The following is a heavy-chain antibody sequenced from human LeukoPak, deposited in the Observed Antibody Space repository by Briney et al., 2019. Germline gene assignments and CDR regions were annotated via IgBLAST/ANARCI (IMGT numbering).Heavy chain of an antibody. CDR2: IIPIFGTA. Sequence: GASVKVSCKASGGTFSSYAISWVRQAPGQGLEWMGRIIPIFGTANYAQKFQGRVTITTDESTSTAYMELSSLRSEDTAVYYRARYKGHGYDYWGQGTLVTVSS. D-gene: IGHD5-18*01. CDR3: ARYKGHGYDY. V-gene: IGHV1-69*05. J-gene: IGHJ4*02. CDR1: GGTFSSYA.